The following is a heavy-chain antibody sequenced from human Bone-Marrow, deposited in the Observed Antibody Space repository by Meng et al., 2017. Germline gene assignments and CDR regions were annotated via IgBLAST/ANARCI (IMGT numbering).Heavy chain of an antibody. CDR3: ARGPTTMAHDFDY. J-gene: IGHJ4*02. CDR1: GGSFSDYY. CDR2: INHSGST. D-gene: IGHD4-11*01. Sequence: VQLQQWGAGLLKLSETLSLTCVVSGGSFSDYYWSWIRQPPGKGLEWIGEINHSGSTNYNPSLESRATISVVTSQNNLSLKLSSVTAADSAVYYCARGPTTMAHDFDYWGQGTLVTVSS. V-gene: IGHV4-34*01.